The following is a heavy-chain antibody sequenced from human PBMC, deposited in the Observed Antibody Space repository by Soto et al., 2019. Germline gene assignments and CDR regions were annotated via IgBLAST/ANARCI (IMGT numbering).Heavy chain of an antibody. V-gene: IGHV4-39*01. CDR2: IYHSGSP. CDR3: ARLGYGDSGSYEDLDT. CDR1: GVPISSSNYY. Sequence: SETLSLTCSVSGVPISSSNYYWGWIRQAPGKGLEWIGNIYHSGSPYYNPSLKSRVTISVDTSRNLFSLNLTSVTAADTAVYYCARLGYGDSGSYEDLDTWGQGTLVTVSS. J-gene: IGHJ5*02. D-gene: IGHD3-22*01.